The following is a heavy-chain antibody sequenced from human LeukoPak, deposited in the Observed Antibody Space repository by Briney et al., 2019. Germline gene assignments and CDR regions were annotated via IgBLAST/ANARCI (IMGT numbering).Heavy chain of an antibody. CDR3: SRNGLVDFDY. CDR1: GFAFDDFA. Sequence: GGSLRLSCTTSGFAFDDFAMSWVRQPAGKGLEWVGFIRRRACGGAAEYAASVKGRFIISRDDSTGIAYLQMNSLKTEDTAVYYCSRNGLVDFDYWGQGSRVLVSP. J-gene: IGHJ4*02. CDR2: IRRRACGGAA. V-gene: IGHV3-49*04.